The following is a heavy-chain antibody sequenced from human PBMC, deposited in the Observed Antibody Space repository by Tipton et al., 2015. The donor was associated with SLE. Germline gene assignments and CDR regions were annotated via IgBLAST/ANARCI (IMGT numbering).Heavy chain of an antibody. CDR1: GFTFTGYY. Sequence: QLVQSGPEVKKPGASVKVSCKASGFTFTGYYLHWVRQAPGLGLEWMGWINPNSGATDTAQKFQGRVTMTRDTSIGTGYMELSRLKSDDTAVYFCASRGYTAYDELIDDYYYMDVWGKGASVTVSS. CDR2: INPNSGAT. V-gene: IGHV1-2*02. CDR3: ASRGYTAYDELIDDYYYMDV. D-gene: IGHD5-12*01. J-gene: IGHJ6*03.